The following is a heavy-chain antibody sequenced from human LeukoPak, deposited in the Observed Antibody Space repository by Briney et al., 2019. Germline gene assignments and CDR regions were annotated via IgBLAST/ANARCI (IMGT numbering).Heavy chain of an antibody. CDR3: ASSTPWIQLWYGRDY. CDR2: INHSGST. Sequence: SETLSLTCAVYGGSFSGYYWSWIRQPPGKGLEWIGEINHSGSTNYNPSLKSRVTISVDTSKNQFSLKLGSVTAADTAVYYCASSTPWIQLWYGRDYWGQGTLVTVSS. V-gene: IGHV4-34*01. CDR1: GGSFSGYY. J-gene: IGHJ4*02. D-gene: IGHD5-18*01.